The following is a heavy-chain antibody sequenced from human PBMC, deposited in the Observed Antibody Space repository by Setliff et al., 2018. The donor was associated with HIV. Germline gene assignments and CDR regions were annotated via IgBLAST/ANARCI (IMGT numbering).Heavy chain of an antibody. D-gene: IGHD2-21*01. J-gene: IGHJ3*02. Sequence: GASVKVSCKASGYTFTDYYMHWVRQAPGQGLEWMGWINPNSGGTKSAQTFQGRVTMTRGTSINTAYMDLSRLRSDDTAIYYCARDKLEETAESLWGPMKNDAFDIWGPGTLVTVSS. CDR3: ARDKLEETAESLWGPMKNDAFDI. CDR1: GYTFTDYY. V-gene: IGHV1-2*02. CDR2: INPNSGGT.